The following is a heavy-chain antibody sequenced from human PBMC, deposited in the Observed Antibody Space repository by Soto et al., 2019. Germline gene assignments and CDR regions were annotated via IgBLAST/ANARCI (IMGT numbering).Heavy chain of an antibody. CDR3: ARARYCASPSCYQHYYSGMDT. CDR2: ISTYNSRT. CDR1: GYTFTSHG. Sequence: QDQLVQSGAEVKKPGASVKISCEASGYTFTSHGISWVRQAPGQGLEWLGWISTYNSRTHYAQKVQGRVTMTTDTSTGTAYLDRRSLTFDDPAVYYCARARYCASPSCYQHYYSGMDTWGQGTTVTVSS. J-gene: IGHJ6*02. V-gene: IGHV1-18*04. D-gene: IGHD2-2*01.